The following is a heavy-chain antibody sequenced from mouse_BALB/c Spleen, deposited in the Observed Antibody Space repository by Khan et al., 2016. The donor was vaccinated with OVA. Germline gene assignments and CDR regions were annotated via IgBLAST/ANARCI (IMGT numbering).Heavy chain of an antibody. CDR1: GYSITSDYA. J-gene: IGHJ3*01. CDR3: ARLGPGFAY. Sequence: EVQLQESGPGLVKPSQSLSLTCTVTGYSITSDYAWNWIRQFPGNKLEWMGYIGYSGSTSYNPSLKSRISITRDTSKNQFFLRLNSVTNEDTATYDCARLGPGFAYWGQGTLVTVSA. V-gene: IGHV3-2*02. D-gene: IGHD4-1*01. CDR2: IGYSGST.